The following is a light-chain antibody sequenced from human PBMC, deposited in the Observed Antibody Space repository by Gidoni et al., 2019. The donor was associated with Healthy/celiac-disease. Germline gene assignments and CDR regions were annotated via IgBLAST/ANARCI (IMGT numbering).Light chain of an antibody. CDR1: QSISSY. V-gene: IGKV1-39*01. CDR3: QQSYSTPIS. CDR2: AAS. Sequence: DIQMTQSPSSLSASVGDRVTITCRASQSISSYLNWYQQKPGKAPKLLIYAASSLQSVVPSRFSGSGSGTDFTLTISSLQPEDFATYYCQQSYSTPISFGQXTKLEIK. J-gene: IGKJ2*01.